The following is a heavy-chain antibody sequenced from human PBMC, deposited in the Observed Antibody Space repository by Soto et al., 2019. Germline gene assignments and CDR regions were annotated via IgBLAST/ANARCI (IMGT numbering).Heavy chain of an antibody. Sequence: GESLKISCKGSGYSFTSYWIGWVRQMPGKGLEWMGIIYPGDSNTRYSPSLQGQVTISADKSISTAYLQWSSLKASDTAMYYRARQGYCSSTSCYTVDFWGPGTLVTVSS. D-gene: IGHD2-2*02. J-gene: IGHJ4*02. CDR2: IYPGDSNT. CDR1: GYSFTSYW. CDR3: ARQGYCSSTSCYTVDF. V-gene: IGHV5-51*01.